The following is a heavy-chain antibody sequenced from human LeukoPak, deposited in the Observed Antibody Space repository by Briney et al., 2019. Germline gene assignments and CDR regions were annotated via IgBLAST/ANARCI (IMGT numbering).Heavy chain of an antibody. CDR2: ISGSGGST. CDR3: AKLPSVVVVAVDAFDI. D-gene: IGHD2-15*01. J-gene: IGHJ3*02. CDR1: GFTFSSYA. V-gene: IGHV3-23*01. Sequence: GGSLRLSCAASGFTFSSYAMSWVRQAPGKGLEWVSAISGSGGSTYYADSVKGRFTISRDNSKNTLYLQMNSLRAEDTAVYYCAKLPSVVVVAVDAFDIWGQGTMVTVFS.